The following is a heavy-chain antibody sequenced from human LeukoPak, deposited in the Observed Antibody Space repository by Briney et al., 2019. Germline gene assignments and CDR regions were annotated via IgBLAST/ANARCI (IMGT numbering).Heavy chain of an antibody. CDR3: VKDLLTQLYSDY. D-gene: IGHD4-23*01. J-gene: IGHJ4*02. Sequence: GGSLRLSCAASGLTVSSNYMSWVRQAPGKGLEWVSVIYSGGSTYYADSVKGRFTISRDNSKNTLYLQMSSLRAEDTAVYYCVKDLLTQLYSDYWGQGTLVTVSS. V-gene: IGHV3-53*05. CDR2: IYSGGST. CDR1: GLTVSSNY.